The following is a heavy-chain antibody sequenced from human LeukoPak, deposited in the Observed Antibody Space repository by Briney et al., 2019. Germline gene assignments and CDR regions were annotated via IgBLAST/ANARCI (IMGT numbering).Heavy chain of an antibody. D-gene: IGHD5-12*01. V-gene: IGHV3-64*04. Sequence: QPGGSLRLSCSASGFPFNSYAMHWLRQAPGKGLEYVSAISDSGGSTYYADSVKGRFTISRDNSKNTLYLQMNSLRAEDTAVYYCARGNIVAPRHAFHIWGQGTMVTVSS. J-gene: IGHJ3*02. CDR2: ISDSGGST. CDR1: GFPFNSYA. CDR3: ARGNIVAPRHAFHI.